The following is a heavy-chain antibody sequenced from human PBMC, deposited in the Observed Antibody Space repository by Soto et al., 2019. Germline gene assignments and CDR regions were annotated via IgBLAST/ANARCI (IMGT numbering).Heavy chain of an antibody. V-gene: IGHV4-38-2*01. CDR2: IYHSGST. J-gene: IGHJ4*02. D-gene: IGHD5-12*01. CDR3: ARCLRMVASLFDY. Sequence: SDTLSLTCAVSGYSISSGSYWGCLLQPPGKGLEWIGSIYHSGSTYYNPSLKSGVTITVATSKNQFSLNLISVTAADTAMYYCARCLRMVASLFDYLGQGTLVTVFS. CDR1: GYSISSGSY.